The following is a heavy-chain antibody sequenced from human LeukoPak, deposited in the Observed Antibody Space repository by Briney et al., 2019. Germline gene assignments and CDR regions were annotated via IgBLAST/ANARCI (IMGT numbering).Heavy chain of an antibody. D-gene: IGHD3-3*01. V-gene: IGHV3-23*01. CDR3: AKGGQNFDFWRFDY. CDR2: ISGSGGST. CDR1: GVTFSTYS. Sequence: PGGSLRLSCSASGVTFSTYSMNWVRQTPGKGLMWVSSISGSGGSTYYAESVKGRLSISRDNSKKMMYLQMNSLRADDTAVYYCAKGGQNFDFWRFDYWGQGILVTVSS. J-gene: IGHJ4*02.